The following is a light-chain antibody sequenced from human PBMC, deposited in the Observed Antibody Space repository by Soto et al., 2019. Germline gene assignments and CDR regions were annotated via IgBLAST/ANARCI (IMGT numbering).Light chain of an antibody. V-gene: IGLV7-43*01. Sequence: QAVVTQEPSLTVSPGGTVTLTCASSTGAVTSGHYPNWVQQKPGQVPKSLIYSTSDKHSWTPARFSGSLLGGKAALTLSXXXXXXXAXYYCLLYYGGALGVFGGGTKLTVL. CDR2: STS. J-gene: IGLJ2*01. CDR1: TGAVTSGHY. CDR3: LLYYGGALGV.